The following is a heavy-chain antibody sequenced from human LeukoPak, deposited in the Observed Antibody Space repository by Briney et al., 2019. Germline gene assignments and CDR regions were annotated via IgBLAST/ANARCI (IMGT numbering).Heavy chain of an antibody. CDR2: IYCDDDK. D-gene: IGHD6-19*01. CDR1: GFSLSTSAVG. J-gene: IGHJ4*01. V-gene: IGHV2-5*02. CDR3: AQLNTSGPIDY. Sequence: SGPTLANPPQPLTLTCTFSGFSLSTSAVGVGWIRQPPGKALEWLALIYCDDDKRYSPSLRSRLTITKDTSKSQVVLTMTKMDPVDTATYYCAQLNTSGPIDYWGQGTLVTVSS.